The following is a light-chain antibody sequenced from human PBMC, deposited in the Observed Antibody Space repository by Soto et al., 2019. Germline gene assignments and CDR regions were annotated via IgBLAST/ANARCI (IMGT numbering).Light chain of an antibody. J-gene: IGKJ1*01. CDR1: QSITRNY. CDR2: GVS. V-gene: IGKV3-20*01. Sequence: EIVLTQSPGTLSLSPGERATLSCRGSQSITRNYLAWYQQKPGQAPRLLIYGVSSRATGIPDWFSGSGSGTVFTLTISRLEPEDFAVYYCQQYGSPPRTFGQGTKVEIK. CDR3: QQYGSPPRT.